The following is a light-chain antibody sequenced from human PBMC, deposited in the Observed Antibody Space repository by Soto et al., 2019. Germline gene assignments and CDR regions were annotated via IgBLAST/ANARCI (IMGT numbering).Light chain of an antibody. Sequence: EIVLTQSPGTLSLSPGERATLSCRASQSVSSSSLAWYQHKPGQAPRLLIFGVSTRATGIPDRFSGSGSGTDFTLTISRLEPEDFAVYYCQQHGTSPFAFGPGTKVDIK. J-gene: IGKJ3*01. CDR3: QQHGTSPFA. V-gene: IGKV3-20*01. CDR1: QSVSSSS. CDR2: GVS.